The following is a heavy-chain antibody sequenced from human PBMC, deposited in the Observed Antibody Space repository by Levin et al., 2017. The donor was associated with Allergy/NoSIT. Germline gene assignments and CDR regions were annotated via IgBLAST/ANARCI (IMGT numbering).Heavy chain of an antibody. V-gene: IGHV1-46*01. CDR2: INPSGGST. CDR1: GYTFTSYY. CDR3: ARDGVVVVVGRSGYFDY. J-gene: IGHJ4*02. Sequence: ASVKVSCKASGYTFTSYYMHWVRQAPGQGLEWMGIINPSGGSTSYAQKFQGRVTMTRDTSTSTVYMELSSLRSEDTAVYYCARDGVVVVVGRSGYFDYWGQGTLVTVSS. D-gene: IGHD2-15*01.